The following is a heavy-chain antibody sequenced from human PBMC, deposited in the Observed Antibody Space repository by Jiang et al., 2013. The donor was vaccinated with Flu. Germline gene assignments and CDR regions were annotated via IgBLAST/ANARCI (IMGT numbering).Heavy chain of an antibody. CDR2: IWYDETNK. Sequence: VQLVESGGGVVQPGRSLRLSCAASGFTFRTYAMHWVRQAPGKGLEWVAVIWYDETNKCYADSVKGRFTISRDDSKNTLYLQMNSLRAEDTAVYYCARQSQVSSGWMESNDWGQGTLVTVSS. D-gene: IGHD6-19*01. V-gene: IGHV3-33*01. J-gene: IGHJ4*02. CDR1: GFTFRTYA. CDR3: ARQSQVSSGWMESND.